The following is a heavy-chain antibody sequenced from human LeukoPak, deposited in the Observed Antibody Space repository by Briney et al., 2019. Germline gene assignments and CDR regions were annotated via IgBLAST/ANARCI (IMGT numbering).Heavy chain of an antibody. V-gene: IGHV4-39*07. D-gene: IGHD3-10*01. CDR3: ARDISGGDAFDV. CDR1: YRSMSSGTFY. J-gene: IGHJ3*01. Sequence: SETLSLTCTVSYRSMSSGTFYWAWIRQPPGKGLEWIGSVYRSGHTYYNPSLKSRVTIAVETSETQFSLRLTSMTAADTAMYFCARDISGGDAFDVWGQGTMVTVPS. CDR2: VYRSGHT.